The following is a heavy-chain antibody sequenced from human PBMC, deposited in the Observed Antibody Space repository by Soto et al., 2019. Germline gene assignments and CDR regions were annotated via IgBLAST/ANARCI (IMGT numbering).Heavy chain of an antibody. CDR3: AKDSTDYGGDEPGAFDI. CDR2: ISGSGGST. D-gene: IGHD4-17*01. J-gene: IGHJ3*02. CDR1: GFTFSSYA. V-gene: IGHV3-23*01. Sequence: GGSLRLSCAASGFTFSSYAMSWVRQAPGKGLEWVSAISGSGGSTYYADSVKGRFTISRDNSKNTLYLQMNSLRAEDTAVYYCAKDSTDYGGDEPGAFDIWGQGTMVTVSS.